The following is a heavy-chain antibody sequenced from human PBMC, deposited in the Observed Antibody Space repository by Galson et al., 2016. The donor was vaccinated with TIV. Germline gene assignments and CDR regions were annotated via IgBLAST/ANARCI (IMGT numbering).Heavy chain of an antibody. Sequence: SVKVSCKASGGTFSSYAISWVRQAPGQGLEWMGGIIPIFGMTNYAQKFQGRVTITADESTSTIYMELTNLSSADTADYFCARALDTSTNTAYFYYYGLDVWGQGTTVTVSS. D-gene: IGHD5-18*01. CDR2: IIPIFGMT. CDR3: ARALDTSTNTAYFYYYGLDV. CDR1: GGTFSSYA. J-gene: IGHJ6*02. V-gene: IGHV1-69*13.